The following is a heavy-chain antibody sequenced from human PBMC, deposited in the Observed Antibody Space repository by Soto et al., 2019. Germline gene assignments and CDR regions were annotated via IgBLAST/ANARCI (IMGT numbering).Heavy chain of an antibody. CDR1: GYTFTSYY. V-gene: IGHV1-46*03. CDR2: INPSGGST. CDR3: ARDEYSGYDAMGRKFDY. Sequence: ASVKVSCKASGYTFTSYYMHWVRQAPGQGLEWMGIINPSGGSTSYAQKFQGRVTMTRDTSTSTVYMELSSLRSEDTAVYYCARDEYSGYDAMGRKFDYWGQGTLVTVSS. J-gene: IGHJ4*02. D-gene: IGHD5-12*01.